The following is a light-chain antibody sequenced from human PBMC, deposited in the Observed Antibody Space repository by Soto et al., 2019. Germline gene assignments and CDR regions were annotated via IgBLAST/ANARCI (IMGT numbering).Light chain of an antibody. CDR1: TSDIGDYNY. Sequence: QSVLTQPPSASGYPGQSVTISCSGTTSDIGDYNYVSWYQRQHPGKPPKLIIFEVSQRPSGVPDRFSGSKSGNTAYLTVSGLQAEDEADYYCSSHGGSNAFYVFGTGTKVTVL. J-gene: IGLJ1*01. CDR2: EVS. V-gene: IGLV2-8*01. CDR3: SSHGGSNAFYV.